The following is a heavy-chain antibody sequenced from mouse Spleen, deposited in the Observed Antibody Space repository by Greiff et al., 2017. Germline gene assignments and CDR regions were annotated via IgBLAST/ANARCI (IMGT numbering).Heavy chain of an antibody. J-gene: IGHJ3*01. CDR1: GYTFTDYY. CDR3: AGDYYGSTWFAY. Sequence: QLQQSGPVLVKPGASVKMSCKASGYTFTDYYMNWVKQSHGKSLEWIGVINPYNGGTSYNQKFKGKATLTVDKSSSTAYMELNSLTSEDSAVYYCAGDYYGSTWFAYWGQGTLVTVSA. CDR2: INPYNGGT. V-gene: IGHV1-19*01. D-gene: IGHD1-1*01.